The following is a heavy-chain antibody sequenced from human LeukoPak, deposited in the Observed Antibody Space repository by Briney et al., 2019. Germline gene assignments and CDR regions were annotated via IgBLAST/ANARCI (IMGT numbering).Heavy chain of an antibody. CDR2: IYYSGST. D-gene: IGHD3-10*01. J-gene: IGHJ3*01. V-gene: IGHV4-59*08. Sequence: KPSETLSLTCTVSGGSISSYYWSWIRQPPGKGLEWIGYIYYSGSTNYNPSLKSRVTISVDTSKNQFSLKLSSVTAADTAVYYCARRYRLGRGGDALDLWGQGTMVTVSS. CDR3: ARRYRLGRGGDALDL. CDR1: GGSISSYY.